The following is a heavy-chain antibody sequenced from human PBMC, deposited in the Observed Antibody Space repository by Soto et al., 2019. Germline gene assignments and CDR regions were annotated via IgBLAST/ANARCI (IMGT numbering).Heavy chain of an antibody. D-gene: IGHD3-3*01. J-gene: IGHJ4*02. CDR3: AKARGGGRITIFGVVIIVDY. CDR2: ISGSGGST. CDR1: GFAFNSYA. V-gene: IGHV3-23*01. Sequence: PGGSLRLSCAASGFAFNSYAMSWVRQAPGKGLEWVSAISGSGGSTYYADSVKGRFTISRDNSKNTLYLQMNSLRAEDTAVYYCAKARGGGRITIFGVVIIVDYWGQGTLVTVSS.